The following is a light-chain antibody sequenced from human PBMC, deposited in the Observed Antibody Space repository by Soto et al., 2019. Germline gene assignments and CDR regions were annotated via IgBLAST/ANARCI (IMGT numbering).Light chain of an antibody. J-gene: IGKJ1*01. CDR2: KAS. V-gene: IGKV1-5*03. Sequence: DIQMTQSPSTLSAAGGDRVTITCRASQSISSWLAWYQQKPGKAPKLLIYKASSLESGVPSRFSGSGSGTEFTLTISSLQPDDLATYYCQQYNSYWTFGQGTKWIS. CDR3: QQYNSYWT. CDR1: QSISSW.